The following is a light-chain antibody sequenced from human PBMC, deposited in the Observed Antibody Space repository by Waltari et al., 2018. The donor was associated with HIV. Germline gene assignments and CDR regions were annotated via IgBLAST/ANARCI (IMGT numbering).Light chain of an antibody. CDR2: GNT. Sequence: QSVLTQPPSVSGAPGQRVSISCTGSTSNIGPGYDVHWYHQVPGTAPKLLIFGNTNRPSGVPDRISGSKSGTSASLAISGLRAEDEAYYYCQSYDSSLSGSWVFGGGTKLTVL. V-gene: IGLV1-40*01. CDR3: QSYDSSLSGSWV. CDR1: TSNIGPGYD. J-gene: IGLJ3*02.